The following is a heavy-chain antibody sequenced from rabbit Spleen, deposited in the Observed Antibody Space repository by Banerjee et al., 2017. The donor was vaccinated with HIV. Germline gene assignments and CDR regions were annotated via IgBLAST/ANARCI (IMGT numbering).Heavy chain of an antibody. CDR3: TRGSAAMTMVIAGFYLTL. CDR1: ACSFISSYY. CDR2: IYADSSGSS. J-gene: IGHJ4*01. Sequence: QSLVESGGDLVKTEGSLTLTCTASACSFISSYYMCWVRQAPGKGLECSACIYADSSGSSYSASWAKGRFTSSLTSSTTVTLQMTSLTAADTAAYFCTRGSAAMTMVIAGFYLTLWGQGTLVTVS. V-gene: IGHV1S40*01. D-gene: IGHD2-1*01.